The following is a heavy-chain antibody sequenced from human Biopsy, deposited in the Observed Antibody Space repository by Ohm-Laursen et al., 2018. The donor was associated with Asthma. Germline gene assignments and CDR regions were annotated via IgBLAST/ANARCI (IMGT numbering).Heavy chain of an antibody. V-gene: IGHV4-61*01. D-gene: IGHD3-10*01. J-gene: IGHJ6*02. CDR3: ARGPNYHGSGRASIGMDV. CDR1: GGSLSTGSYY. Sequence: SQTLSLTCTVSGGSLSTGSYYWSWIRQPPGKGLEWLGFFFYTRSVNYNPSLKSRVSISVDTSKNLFPLRLNSVTAADTSVYYCARGPNYHGSGRASIGMDVWGQGTTVTVSS. CDR2: FFYTRSV.